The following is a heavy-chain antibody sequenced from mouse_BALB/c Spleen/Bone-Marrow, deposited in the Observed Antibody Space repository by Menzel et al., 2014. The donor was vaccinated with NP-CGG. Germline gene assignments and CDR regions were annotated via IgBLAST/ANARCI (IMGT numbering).Heavy chain of an antibody. CDR3: ARELGRGYYFDY. CDR2: IHPNSGNT. J-gene: IGHJ2*01. D-gene: IGHD4-1*01. CDR1: GYTFTSSW. V-gene: IGHV1S130*01. Sequence: VKLMESGSVLVRPGASVKLSCKASGYTFTSSWMHWEKQRPGQGLEWIGEIHPNSGNTNYNEKFKGKATLTVDTSSSTAYVDLSSLTSEDSAVYYCARELGRGYYFDYWGQGTTLTVSS.